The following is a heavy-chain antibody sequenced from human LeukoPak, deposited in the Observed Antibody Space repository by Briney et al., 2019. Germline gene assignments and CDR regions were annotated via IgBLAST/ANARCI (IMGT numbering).Heavy chain of an antibody. CDR1: EFTFRTYS. CDR2: ISSGSDYI. Sequence: GGSLRLSCAASEFTFRTYSMNWVRQAPGKRLEWVSSISSGSDYIQYADSVKGRFTISRDNAKNSLYLQMSSLSAEDTAVYYCARLEESEGDYWGQGTLVTVSS. J-gene: IGHJ4*02. CDR3: ARLEESEGDY. V-gene: IGHV3-21*06.